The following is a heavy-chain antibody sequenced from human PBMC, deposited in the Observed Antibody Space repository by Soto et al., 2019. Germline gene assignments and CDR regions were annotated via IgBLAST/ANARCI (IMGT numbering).Heavy chain of an antibody. V-gene: IGHV3-30-3*01. Sequence: QVQLVESGGGVVQPGRSLRLSCEASGFTFSSYAMHWVRQAPGKGLEWVAVISYDGSNTYDADSVKGRFTISRDNSKNTLYLQMNSLRAEDTAVYYCARDCRPDVLYYGMDVWGLGTTVTVSS. CDR2: ISYDGSNT. CDR1: GFTFSSYA. D-gene: IGHD2-8*01. CDR3: ARDCRPDVLYYGMDV. J-gene: IGHJ6*02.